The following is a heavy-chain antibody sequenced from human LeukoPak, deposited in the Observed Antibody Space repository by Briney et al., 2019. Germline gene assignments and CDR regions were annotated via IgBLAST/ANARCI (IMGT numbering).Heavy chain of an antibody. D-gene: IGHD1-26*01. Sequence: GGSLRLSCAASGSISRDYPMSWVRQTPGKGLEWVSSISAGGGGIYYADSVKGRFTVSRDDSKNTLYLQMNSLRVEDTALYYCAKESNGRRFDFDYWGQGTLATVSS. CDR1: GSISRDYP. CDR3: AKESNGRRFDFDY. V-gene: IGHV3-23*01. J-gene: IGHJ4*02. CDR2: ISAGGGGI.